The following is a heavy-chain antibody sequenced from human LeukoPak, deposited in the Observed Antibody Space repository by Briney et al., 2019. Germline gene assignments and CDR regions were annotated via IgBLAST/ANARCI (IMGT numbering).Heavy chain of an antibody. Sequence: PSETLSLTCTVSGGSISSYYWSWIRQPAGKGLEWIGSIYYSGSTYYNPSLKSRVTISVDTSKNQFSLKLSSVTAADTAVYYCARTSYYYGSGSYFYWGQGTLVTVSS. CDR2: IYYSGST. D-gene: IGHD3-10*01. CDR1: GGSISSYY. V-gene: IGHV4-59*05. J-gene: IGHJ4*02. CDR3: ARTSYYYGSGSYFY.